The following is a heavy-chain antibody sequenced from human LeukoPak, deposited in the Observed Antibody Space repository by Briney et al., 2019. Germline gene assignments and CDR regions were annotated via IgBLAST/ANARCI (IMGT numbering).Heavy chain of an antibody. Sequence: PSETLSLTCTVSGGSISSYYWNWIRQPPGKGLEWIGYIYYSGSTNYNPSRKRRVTISVDTSKNQFSLKLSSVTAADTAVYYCAGRLWRRDGYNLSAFDIWGQGTMVTVSS. D-gene: IGHD5-24*01. CDR1: GGSISSYY. CDR3: AGRLWRRDGYNLSAFDI. J-gene: IGHJ3*02. CDR2: IYYSGST. V-gene: IGHV4-59*01.